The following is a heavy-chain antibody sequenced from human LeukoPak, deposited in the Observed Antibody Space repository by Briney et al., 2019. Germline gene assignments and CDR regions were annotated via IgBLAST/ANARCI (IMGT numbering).Heavy chain of an antibody. J-gene: IGHJ6*03. CDR1: DFTFSTYT. V-gene: IGHV3-21*01. Sequence: PGGSLRLSCAASDFTFSTYTMNWVRQAPGKGLEWVSSISSSDSYIYYADSVKGRFTISRDNAKNSLYLQMSSLRAEDTAVYYCARDTYYYDSSGVYYYYMDVWGNGTTVTVSS. CDR3: ARDTYYYDSSGVYYYYMDV. D-gene: IGHD3-22*01. CDR2: ISSSDSYI.